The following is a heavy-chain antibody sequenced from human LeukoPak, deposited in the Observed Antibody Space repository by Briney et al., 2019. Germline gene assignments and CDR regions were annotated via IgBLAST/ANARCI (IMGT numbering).Heavy chain of an antibody. CDR1: VFTFRRYA. V-gene: IGHV3-64*01. D-gene: IGHD5-24*01. J-gene: IGHJ4*02. CDR3: ARGGVDGYSCCDF. CDR2: ISSNGGST. Sequence: GRSLRLSCAASVFTFRRYAPLCAPHPPARGLEYVSVISSNGGSTYYANSVKGRFTISRDNSKNTLYLQMGSLRAEDMAVYYCARGGVDGYSCCDFWGQGTLVTVSS.